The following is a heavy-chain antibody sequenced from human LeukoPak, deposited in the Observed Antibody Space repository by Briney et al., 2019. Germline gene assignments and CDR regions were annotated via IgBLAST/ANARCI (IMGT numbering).Heavy chain of an antibody. CDR1: GFTFSSYA. CDR3: AKGNLWFGELPIGFDY. J-gene: IGHJ4*02. CDR2: ISGSGGST. Sequence: GGSLRLSCAASGFTFSSYAMSWVRQAPGKGLEWVSSISGSGGSTYYADSVKGRFTISRDNSKNTLYLQMNSLRAEDTAVYYCAKGNLWFGELPIGFDYWGQGTLVTVSS. V-gene: IGHV3-23*01. D-gene: IGHD3-10*01.